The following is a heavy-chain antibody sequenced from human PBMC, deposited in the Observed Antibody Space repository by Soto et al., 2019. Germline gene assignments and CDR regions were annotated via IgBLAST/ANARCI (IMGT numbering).Heavy chain of an antibody. CDR2: VNPKGGGT. Sequence: ASVKVSCKASGYAFTTYYIHWVRQAPGQGPEWMGIVNPKGGGTDYAPKFQGRVTMTRDTSTSTVYMELSSLRSEDTAVYYCARAKRGTFVTSSYYSADPLYLWGQGTTVPGSS. CDR3: ARAKRGTFVTSSYYSADPLYL. V-gene: IGHV1-46*01. J-gene: IGHJ6*02. CDR1: GYAFTTYY. D-gene: IGHD2-15*01.